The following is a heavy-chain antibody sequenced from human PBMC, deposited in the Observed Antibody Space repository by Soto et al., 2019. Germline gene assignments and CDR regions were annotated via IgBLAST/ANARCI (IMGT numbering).Heavy chain of an antibody. D-gene: IGHD2-21*02. CDR1: GGTFSSYA. CDR3: ARGGGIVVVTAPYDH. V-gene: IGHV1-69*05. CDR2: IIPIFGTA. J-gene: IGHJ4*01. Sequence: SVKVSCKASGGTFSSYAISWVRQAPGQGLEWMGGIIPIFGTANYAQRFLGRVTMTSDTSTSTVHMELGSLTSEDTAVYYCARGGGIVVVTAPYDHWG.